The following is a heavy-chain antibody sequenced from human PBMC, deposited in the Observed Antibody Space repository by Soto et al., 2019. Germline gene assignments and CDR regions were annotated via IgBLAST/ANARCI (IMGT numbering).Heavy chain of an antibody. V-gene: IGHV5-51*01. J-gene: IGHJ5*01. CDR2: IFPRDSDT. CDR3: ARLGSLLRPIDS. D-gene: IGHD4-17*01. Sequence: GQAVKLSCPTSGYNFTDYWIGWVRHMPGRGLEWMGLIFPRDSDTRDNSSFEGQVTISSHRSIATAYLQWTSLKASDTAIYFCARLGSLLRPIDSWGQGTPATSPQ. CDR1: GYNFTDYW.